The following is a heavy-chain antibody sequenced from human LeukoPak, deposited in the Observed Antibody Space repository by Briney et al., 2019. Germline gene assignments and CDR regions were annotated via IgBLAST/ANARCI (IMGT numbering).Heavy chain of an antibody. CDR1: GFTLSTYW. Sequence: PGGSLRLSCAASGFTLSTYWMHCVRQAPGKGLVWVSRINSDGSSTSYADSVKGRFTISRDNAKNTLYLQMNSLRAEDTAVYYCARGPSGGRYYVGDYWGQGTLVTVSS. J-gene: IGHJ4*02. D-gene: IGHD1-26*01. V-gene: IGHV3-74*01. CDR3: ARGPSGGRYYVGDY. CDR2: INSDGSST.